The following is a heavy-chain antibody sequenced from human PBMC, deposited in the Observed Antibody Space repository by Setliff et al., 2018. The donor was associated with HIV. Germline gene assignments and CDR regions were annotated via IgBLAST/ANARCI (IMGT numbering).Heavy chain of an antibody. Sequence: PSETLSLTCTVSGGSISGSYWNWFRRPAGRGLEWIGRIYGTGSTFYNPSFKSRATFAVDTARSQFSLNLRTVTAADTAVYYCARDLGSGHFDYWGQGTLVTVSS. CDR3: ARDLGSGHFDY. V-gene: IGHV4-4*07. J-gene: IGHJ4*02. CDR2: IYGTGST. CDR1: GGSISGSY.